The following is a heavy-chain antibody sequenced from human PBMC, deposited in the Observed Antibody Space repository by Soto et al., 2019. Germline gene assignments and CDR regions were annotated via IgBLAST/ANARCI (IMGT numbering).Heavy chain of an antibody. CDR2: IDPSDSYT. J-gene: IGHJ4*02. V-gene: IGHV5-10-1*01. CDR1: GYSFTSYW. CDR3: AISLTYYYDSSGYRGFDY. D-gene: IGHD3-22*01. Sequence: GEYLKISCKGSGYSFTSYWISWVRQMPGKGLEWMGRIDPSDSYTNYSPSFQGHVTISADKSISTAYLQWSSLKASDTAMYYCAISLTYYYDSSGYRGFDYWGQGTLVTVSS.